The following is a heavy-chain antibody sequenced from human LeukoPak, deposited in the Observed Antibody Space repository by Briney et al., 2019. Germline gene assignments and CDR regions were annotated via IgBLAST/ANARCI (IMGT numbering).Heavy chain of an antibody. J-gene: IGHJ6*03. CDR2: IYHSGST. V-gene: IGHV4-39*07. CDR1: GGSISSSSYY. D-gene: IGHD2-2*01. CDR3: ARLYCTSTSCHYYMDV. Sequence: KSSETLSLTCTVSGGSISSSSYYWGWIRQPPGKGLEWIGSIYHSGSTYYNPSLKSRVTISVDTSKDQFSLKLRSVTAADTAVYYCARLYCTSTSCHYYMDVWGKGTTVTISS.